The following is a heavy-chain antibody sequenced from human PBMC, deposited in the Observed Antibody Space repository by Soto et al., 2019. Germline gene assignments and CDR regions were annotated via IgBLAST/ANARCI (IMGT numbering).Heavy chain of an antibody. CDR1: GGSLSTSSNY. CDR3: ARQKGFFDY. CDR2: IHYSGNT. Sequence: QLQLQESGPGLVKASETQSLTCTVSGGSLSTSSNYWGWIRQPTGKGLEWIGTIHYSGNTNYNPSLKSRVTISVDTSKNQFSLKLTSVTAADTAVYSCARQKGFFDYWGQGILVTVSS. V-gene: IGHV4-39*01. J-gene: IGHJ4*02.